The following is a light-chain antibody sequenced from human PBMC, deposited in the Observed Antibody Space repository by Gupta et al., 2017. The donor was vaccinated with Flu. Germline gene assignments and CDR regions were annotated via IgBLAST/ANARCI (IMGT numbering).Light chain of an antibody. V-gene: IGKV1-5*03. Sequence: PSTLSASVGDRVTITCRASQSISSWLAWYQQKPGKAPKLLIYKASSLESGVPSRLSGSGSGTEFTLTISSLQPDDFATYYCQQYNSYSRTFGQGTKVEIK. CDR2: KAS. CDR3: QQYNSYSRT. CDR1: QSISSW. J-gene: IGKJ1*01.